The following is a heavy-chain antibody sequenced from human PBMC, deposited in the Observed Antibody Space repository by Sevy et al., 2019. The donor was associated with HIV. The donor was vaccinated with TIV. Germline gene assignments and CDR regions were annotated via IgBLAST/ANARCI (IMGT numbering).Heavy chain of an antibody. CDR3: ARDSSPFDY. J-gene: IGHJ4*02. V-gene: IGHV4-39*01. D-gene: IGHD4-4*01. CDR2: VYYSGSA. CDR1: GGSISSSSRYY. Sequence: SETLSLTCTVSGGSISSSSRYYWGWIRQPPGKGLEWIGNVYYSGSAYYNPSLKSRVTISVGTSKNQFSLRLTSVTAADTAVYYCARDSSPFDYWGQGTLVTVSS.